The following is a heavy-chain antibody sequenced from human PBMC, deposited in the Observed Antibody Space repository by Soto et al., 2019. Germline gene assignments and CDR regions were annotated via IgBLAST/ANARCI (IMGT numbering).Heavy chain of an antibody. Sequence: QVQLVQSGAEVQKPGSSVKVSCKASGGTFSSSAISWVRQAPGQGLEWMGGIIPIFGTANYAQKFQGRVTITADESTSTAYMELSSLRSEDTAVYYCARSRGGNSAYYYYGMDVWGQGTTVTVSS. CDR3: ARSRGGNSAYYYYGMDV. D-gene: IGHD2-15*01. J-gene: IGHJ6*02. CDR2: IIPIFGTA. CDR1: GGTFSSSA. V-gene: IGHV1-69*19.